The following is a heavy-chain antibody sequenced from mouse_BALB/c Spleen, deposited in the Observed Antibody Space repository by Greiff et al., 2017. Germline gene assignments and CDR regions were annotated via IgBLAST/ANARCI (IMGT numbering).Heavy chain of an antibody. J-gene: IGHJ4*01. D-gene: IGHD4-1*01. CDR2: IDPANGNT. Sequence: VQLKESGAELVKPGASVKLSCTASGFNIKDTYMHWVKQRPEQGLEWIGRIDPANGNTKYDPKFQGKATITADTSSNPAYLQLSSLTSEDTAVYYCARSGGTGVYYAMDYWGQGTSVTVSS. CDR3: ARSGGTGVYYAMDY. CDR1: GFNIKDTY. V-gene: IGHV14-3*02.